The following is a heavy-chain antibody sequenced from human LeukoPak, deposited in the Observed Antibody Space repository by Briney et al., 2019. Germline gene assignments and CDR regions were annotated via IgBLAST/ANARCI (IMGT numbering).Heavy chain of an antibody. J-gene: IGHJ6*02. Sequence: PSETLSLTCAVYGGSFSGYYWSWIRQPPGKGLEWIGEINHSGSTNYNPSLKSRVTISVDTSKNQFSLKLSSVTAADTAVYYCARGRRAHFDWFGKYGMDVWSQGTTVTVSS. CDR1: GGSFSGYY. CDR3: ARGRRAHFDWFGKYGMDV. D-gene: IGHD3-9*01. V-gene: IGHV4-34*01. CDR2: INHSGST.